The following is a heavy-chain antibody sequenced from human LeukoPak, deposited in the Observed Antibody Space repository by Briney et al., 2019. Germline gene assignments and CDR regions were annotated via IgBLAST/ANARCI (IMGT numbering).Heavy chain of an antibody. CDR2: IWYDGSNK. CDR3: ARESSSVISHYFDY. V-gene: IGHV3-33*01. J-gene: IGHJ4*02. CDR1: GFTFRNHG. Sequence: GRSLRLSCTASGFTFRNHGMNWVRQAPGKGLEWVAGIWYDGSNKDYVDSVKGRFTISRDNSKNTLYLEMNSLTVEDTAVYYCARESSSVISHYFDYWGQGTLVTVSS. D-gene: IGHD6-6*01.